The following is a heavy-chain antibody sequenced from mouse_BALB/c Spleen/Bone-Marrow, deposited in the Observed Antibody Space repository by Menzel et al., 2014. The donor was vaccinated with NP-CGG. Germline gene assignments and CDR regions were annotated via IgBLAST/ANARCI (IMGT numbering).Heavy chain of an antibody. Sequence: DLVKPGASVKLSCKASGYTFTSYWINWIKQRPGQGLEWIGRIAPGSGSTYYNEMFKGKATLTVDASSSTAYIQLSSLSSEDSAVYFCAREDMEYGNNDWFAYWGQGTQVTVSA. CDR2: IAPGSGST. CDR1: GYTFTSYW. CDR3: AREDMEYGNNDWFAY. J-gene: IGHJ3*01. D-gene: IGHD2-1*01. V-gene: IGHV1S41*01.